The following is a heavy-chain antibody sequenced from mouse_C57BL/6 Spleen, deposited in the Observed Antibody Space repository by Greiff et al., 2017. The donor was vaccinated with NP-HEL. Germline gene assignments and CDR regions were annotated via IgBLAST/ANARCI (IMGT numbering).Heavy chain of an antibody. V-gene: IGHV1-22*01. CDR1: GYTFTDYN. J-gene: IGHJ2*01. D-gene: IGHD4-1*01. CDR2: INPNNGGT. CDR3: ARWGNWDVGYFDY. Sequence: EVQLQQSGPELVKPGASVKMSCTASGYTFTDYNMHWVKQSHGKSLEWIGYINPNNGGTSYNQKFKGKATLTVNKSSSTAYMELRSLTSEDSAVYYCARWGNWDVGYFDYWGQGTTLTVSS.